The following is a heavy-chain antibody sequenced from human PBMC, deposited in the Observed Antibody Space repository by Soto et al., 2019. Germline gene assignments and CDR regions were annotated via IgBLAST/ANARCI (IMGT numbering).Heavy chain of an antibody. CDR1: GFTVSSNY. D-gene: IGHD4-4*01. Sequence: GGSLRLSCAASGFTVSSNYMSWVRQAPGKGLEWVSVIYSGGSTYYADSVKGRFTISRDNSKNTLYLQMNSLRAEDTAVYYCARVLTTKDYYYGMDVWGQGTTVTVSS. V-gene: IGHV3-53*01. CDR2: IYSGGST. J-gene: IGHJ6*02. CDR3: ARVLTTKDYYYGMDV.